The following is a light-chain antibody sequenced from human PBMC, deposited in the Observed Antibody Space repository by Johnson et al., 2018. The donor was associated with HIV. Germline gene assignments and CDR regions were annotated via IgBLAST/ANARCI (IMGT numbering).Light chain of an antibody. CDR3: GTWDSSLGTYV. V-gene: IGLV1-51*02. Sequence: QSVLTQPPSVSAAPGQKVTISCSGSSSNIGNNYVSWYRQLPGTAPKLLIYENNKRPSGIPDRFSGSKSGTSATLDITGLQTGDEADYYCGTWDSSLGTYVFGTGPKVTVL. CDR2: ENN. J-gene: IGLJ1*01. CDR1: SSNIGNNY.